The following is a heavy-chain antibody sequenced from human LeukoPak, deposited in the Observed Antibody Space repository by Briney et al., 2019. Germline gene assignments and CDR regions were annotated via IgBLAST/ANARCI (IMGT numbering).Heavy chain of an antibody. J-gene: IGHJ4*02. Sequence: SETLSLTCTVSGGSISSYYWSWIRQPPGKGLEWIGYIYYSGSTYYNPSLKSRVTISVDTSKNQFSLKLSSVTAADTAVYYCARRPERMYYYDSSGREFDYWGQGTLVTVSS. CDR1: GGSISSYY. D-gene: IGHD3-22*01. V-gene: IGHV4-59*12. CDR2: IYYSGST. CDR3: ARRPERMYYYDSSGREFDY.